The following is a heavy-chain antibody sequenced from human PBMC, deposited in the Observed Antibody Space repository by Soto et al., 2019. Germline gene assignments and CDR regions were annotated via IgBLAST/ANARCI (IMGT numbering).Heavy chain of an antibody. Sequence: EVQLLESGGGLVQPGGSLRLSCAASGFTFSSYAMSWVRQARGKGLEWVSAISGSGGSTYYADSVKGRFTISRDNSKNTLYLQMNSLSAKDTAVYYCAKHLDIVATMIDYWGQGTLVTVSS. CDR3: AKHLDIVATMIDY. CDR1: GFTFSSYA. V-gene: IGHV3-23*01. CDR2: ISGSGGST. D-gene: IGHD5-12*01. J-gene: IGHJ4*02.